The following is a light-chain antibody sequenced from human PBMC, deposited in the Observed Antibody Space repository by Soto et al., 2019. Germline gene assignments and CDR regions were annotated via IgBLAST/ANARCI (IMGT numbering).Light chain of an antibody. CDR1: SSDVGGYNY. Sequence: QSALTQPRSVSGSPGQSVTISCTGTSSDVGGYNYVSWYQQHPGKAPKLMIYDVSKRPSGVPDRFSGSKSGNTASLTISGLQAEDEADYYCCSYAGRSLWVFGTGTKVTVL. J-gene: IGLJ1*01. CDR2: DVS. V-gene: IGLV2-11*01. CDR3: CSYAGRSLWV.